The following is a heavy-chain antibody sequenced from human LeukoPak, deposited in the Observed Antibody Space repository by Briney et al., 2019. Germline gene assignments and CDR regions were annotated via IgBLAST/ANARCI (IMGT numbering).Heavy chain of an antibody. CDR3: ARGSGYSYGYDAFDI. J-gene: IGHJ3*02. CDR2: IYYSGST. Sequence: PSETLSLTCTVSGGSISSYYWSWIRQPPGKGLEWIGYIYYSGSTNYNPSLKSRVTISVDTSKNQFSLKLSSVTAADTAVYYCARGSGYSYGYDAFDIWGQGTMVTGSS. V-gene: IGHV4-59*01. D-gene: IGHD5-18*01. CDR1: GGSISSYY.